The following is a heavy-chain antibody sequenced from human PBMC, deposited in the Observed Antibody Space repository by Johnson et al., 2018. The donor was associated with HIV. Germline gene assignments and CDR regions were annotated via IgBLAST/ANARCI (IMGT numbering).Heavy chain of an antibody. CDR1: GFTFDDYG. D-gene: IGHD3-22*01. CDR3: TRGFYSPSSGYSEPSGSVDAFDI. J-gene: IGHJ3*02. V-gene: IGHV3-7*01. Sequence: EVQLVESGGGVIRPGGSLRLSCATSGFTFDDYGMTWFRQTPGKGLEWVANINDGGSEKYYVDTVKGRFTVSRDNAKNSLYLQMNSLRVEDTAVYFCTRGFYSPSSGYSEPSGSVDAFDIWGQGTMVTVSS. CDR2: INDGGSEK.